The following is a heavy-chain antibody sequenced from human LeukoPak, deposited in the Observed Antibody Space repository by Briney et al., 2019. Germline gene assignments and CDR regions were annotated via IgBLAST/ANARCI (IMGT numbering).Heavy chain of an antibody. CDR3: ASLSLGHY. CDR1: GFTFSSYA. V-gene: IGHV3-23*01. D-gene: IGHD6-6*01. J-gene: IGHJ4*02. CDR2: ISASGGST. Sequence: GGSLRLSCAASGFTFSSYAMSWVRQVPGKGLEWVSGISASGGSTSYADSVKGRFTISRDTSKNTLSLQMNSLRAEDTAVYYCASLSLGHYWGQGTLVTVSS.